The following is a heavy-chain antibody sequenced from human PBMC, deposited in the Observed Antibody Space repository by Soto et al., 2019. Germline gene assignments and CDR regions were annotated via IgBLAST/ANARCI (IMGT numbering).Heavy chain of an antibody. CDR2: ISSNNDTV. J-gene: IGHJ1*01. CDR3: ARVGLKFLLGGEFFQV. V-gene: IGHV3-48*01. D-gene: IGHD3-16*01. CDR1: GFTLSSYS. Sequence: DVYLVESGGGLVQPGGSLRLSCTASGFTLSSYSMNWVRQAPGKGPEWVSHISSNNDTVDYADSVKGRFTISRDNARNSLSLQMNSLRAEDTAVYYCARVGLKFLLGGEFFQVWGQGTLVTVSS.